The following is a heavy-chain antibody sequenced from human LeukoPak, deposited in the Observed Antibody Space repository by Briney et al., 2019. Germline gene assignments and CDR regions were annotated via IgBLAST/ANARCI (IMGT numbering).Heavy chain of an antibody. Sequence: PGGSLRLSCAASGFTFSSYAMHWVRQAPGKGLEWVAVISYDGSNKYYADSVKGRFTISRDNSKNTLYLQMNSLRAEDTAVYYCARGDFWSGYYSFDYWGQGTLVTVSS. CDR2: ISYDGSNK. J-gene: IGHJ4*02. V-gene: IGHV3-30*04. CDR1: GFTFSSYA. CDR3: ARGDFWSGYYSFDY. D-gene: IGHD3-3*01.